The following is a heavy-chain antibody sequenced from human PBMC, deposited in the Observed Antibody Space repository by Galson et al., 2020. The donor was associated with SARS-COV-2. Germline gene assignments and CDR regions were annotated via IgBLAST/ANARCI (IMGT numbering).Heavy chain of an antibody. Sequence: ASVKVSCKVSGYTLTELSMHWVRQAPGKGLEWMGGFDPKDGETIYAQKFQGRVTMTKDTSTDTAYMELSSLRSEDTAVYYCASGWAYCGGDCPRGIDYWGQGTLVTVSS. J-gene: IGHJ4*02. CDR3: ASGWAYCGGDCPRGIDY. CDR1: GYTLTELS. D-gene: IGHD2-21*02. V-gene: IGHV1-24*01. CDR2: FDPKDGET.